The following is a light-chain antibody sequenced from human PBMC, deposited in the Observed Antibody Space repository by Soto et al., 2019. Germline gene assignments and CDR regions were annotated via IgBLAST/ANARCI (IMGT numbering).Light chain of an antibody. CDR2: GAS. CDR1: QIGSHNY. CDR3: QQYGSSCT. J-gene: IGKJ1*01. Sequence: ELALTQSPGNMSLSPGERAILSCMSNQIGSHNYLARHQQKPGQAPRLLVDGASESATGIPDRVSGSGTGTDFTLTISRLEPEDFAVYYCQQYGSSCTFGQGTKVDIK. V-gene: IGKV3-20*01.